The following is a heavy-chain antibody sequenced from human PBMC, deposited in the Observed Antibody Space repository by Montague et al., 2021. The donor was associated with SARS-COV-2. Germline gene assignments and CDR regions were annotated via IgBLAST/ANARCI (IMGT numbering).Heavy chain of an antibody. J-gene: IGHJ3*01. CDR2: INHSGTA. CDR3: AKEREVVRAARTLVAFDL. CDR1: GGSSSVYY. Sequence: SETLSLTCAVYGGSSSVYYWRWLRQSPRSGLARISVINHSGTAHYNPSLKSRVSISVDTSKNQFTLKLTSVTAADTAMYYCAKEREVVRAARTLVAFDLWGQGTMVTVSS. V-gene: IGHV4-34*01. D-gene: IGHD2-2*01.